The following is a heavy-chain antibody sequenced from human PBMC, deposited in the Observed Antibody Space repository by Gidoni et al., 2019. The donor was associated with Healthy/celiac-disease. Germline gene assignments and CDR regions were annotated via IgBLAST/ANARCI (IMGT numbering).Heavy chain of an antibody. CDR1: GFTFSSYS. V-gene: IGHV3-48*02. Sequence: EVQLVESGGGLVQPGGSLRLSCAASGFTFSSYSMNWVRQAPGKGLEWVSYISSSSSTIYYADSVKGRFTISRDNAKNSLYLQMNSLRDEDTAVYYCARDLIVGATPTDNWFDPWGQGTLVTVSS. J-gene: IGHJ5*02. CDR3: ARDLIVGATPTDNWFDP. D-gene: IGHD1-26*01. CDR2: ISSSSSTI.